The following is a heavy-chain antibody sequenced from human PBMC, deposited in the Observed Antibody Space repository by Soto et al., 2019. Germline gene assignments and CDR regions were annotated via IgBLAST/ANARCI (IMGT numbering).Heavy chain of an antibody. Sequence: QVQLVQSGAEVKKPGASVKVSCKASGYTFTSYGISWVRQAPGQGLEWMGWISANNGNTNYVQKLQGRATMTTHTTTSPAYMGLRSLRSDDTAASYCARERGSYALDYWGQGTLVTVSS. CDR3: ARERGSYALDY. CDR2: ISANNGNT. CDR1: GYTFTSYG. D-gene: IGHD1-26*01. J-gene: IGHJ4*02. V-gene: IGHV1-18*01.